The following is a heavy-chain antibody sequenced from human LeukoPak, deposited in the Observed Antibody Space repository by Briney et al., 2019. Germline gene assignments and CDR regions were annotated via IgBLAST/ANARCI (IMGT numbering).Heavy chain of an antibody. V-gene: IGHV3-53*01. CDR3: ARDLTRYYDSSGYYL. Sequence: PGGSLRLSCAASGFTFSSYAMSWVRQAPGKGLEWVSVIYSGGSTYYADSVKGRFTISRDNSKNTLYLQMNSLRAEDTAVYYCARDLTRYYDSSGYYLWGQGTLVTVSS. CDR2: IYSGGST. D-gene: IGHD3-22*01. CDR1: GFTFSSYA. J-gene: IGHJ4*02.